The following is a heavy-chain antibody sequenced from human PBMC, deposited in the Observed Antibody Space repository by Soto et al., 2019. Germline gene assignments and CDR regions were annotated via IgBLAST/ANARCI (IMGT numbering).Heavy chain of an antibody. CDR1: GFTFSSYA. V-gene: IGHV3-30-3*01. CDR2: ISYDGSNK. Sequence: PGGSLRLSCAASGFTFSSYAMHWVRQAPGKGLEWVAVISYDGSNKYYADSVKGRFTISRDNAKNSLYLQMNSLRADDTAVYYCAGYLGETIHANDRKRALDYWGQGTLVTVSS. CDR3: AGYLGETIHANDRKRALDY. J-gene: IGHJ4*02. D-gene: IGHD3-22*01.